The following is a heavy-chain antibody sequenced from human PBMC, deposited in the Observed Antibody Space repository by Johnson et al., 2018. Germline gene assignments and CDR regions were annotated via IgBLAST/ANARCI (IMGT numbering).Heavy chain of an antibody. V-gene: IGHV1-8*01. J-gene: IGHJ1*01. CDR3: ARGRRAVAGPTGNFQH. Sequence: QVQLVQSGAEVQKPGASVKVSCKSSGYTFTSYDLTWVRQATGQGLEWMGWMDPNSGNTCYPQKCQGRVTITRNTSISTAHMELSSLISEDTAVYYWARGRRAVAGPTGNFQHWGQGTLVTVSS. D-gene: IGHD6-19*01. CDR1: GYTFTSYD. CDR2: MDPNSGNT.